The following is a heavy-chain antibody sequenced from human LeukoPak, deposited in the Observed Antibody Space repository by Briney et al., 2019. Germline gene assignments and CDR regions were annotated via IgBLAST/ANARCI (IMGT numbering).Heavy chain of an antibody. Sequence: GGSLRLSCVVSGFTFNRCWMNWVRQAPGKGLEWVSVIYSGGSTYYADSVKGRFTISRDNSKNTLYLQMNSLRAEDTAVYYCAIHGRSSGYLETDYWGQGTLVTVSS. CDR2: IYSGGST. V-gene: IGHV3-66*02. CDR3: AIHGRSSGYLETDY. J-gene: IGHJ4*02. D-gene: IGHD3-22*01. CDR1: GFTFNRCW.